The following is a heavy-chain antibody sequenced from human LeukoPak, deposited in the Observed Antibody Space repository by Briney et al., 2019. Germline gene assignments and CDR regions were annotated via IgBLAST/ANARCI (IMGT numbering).Heavy chain of an antibody. CDR1: EYTFTGYY. D-gene: IGHD6-19*01. CDR3: ASSSGIAVDWQWGQYNWFDP. CDR2: IIPMLNTT. V-gene: IGHV1-69*10. Sequence: GASVKVSCKASEYTFTGYYMHWVRQAPGQGLEWMGAIIPMLNTTNYAQKFQGRVTITADKSTSTAYMELSSLRSEDTAVYYCASSSGIAVDWQWGQYNWFDPWGQGTLVTVSS. J-gene: IGHJ5*02.